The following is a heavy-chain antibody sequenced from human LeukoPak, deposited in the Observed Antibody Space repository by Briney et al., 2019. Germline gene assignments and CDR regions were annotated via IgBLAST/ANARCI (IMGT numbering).Heavy chain of an antibody. CDR1: GGSISSYY. V-gene: IGHV4-59*01. D-gene: IGHD3-9*01. CDR2: IYYSGST. J-gene: IGHJ6*02. Sequence: SSETLSLTCTVSGGSISSYYWSWIRQPPGEGLEWIGYIYYSGSTNYNPSLKSRVTISVDTSKNQFSLKLSSVTAADTAVYYCARARSYDILTAHASYYYYGMDVWGQGTTVTVSS. CDR3: ARARSYDILTAHASYYYYGMDV.